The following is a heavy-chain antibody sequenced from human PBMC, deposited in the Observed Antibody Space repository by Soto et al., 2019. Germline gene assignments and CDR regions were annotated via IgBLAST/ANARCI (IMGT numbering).Heavy chain of an antibody. CDR3: ARQDYSNYRGGMDV. J-gene: IGHJ6*02. CDR1: RYSFTSHW. CDR2: IYPSDSDI. V-gene: IGHV5-51*01. D-gene: IGHD2-2*01. Sequence: GQSLKISCKTSRYSFTSHWIAWVRQMAGKGREWTGIIYPSDSDIRYRPSFQGQVTISVDKSISTAYLQWSSLKASHTATYYCARQDYSNYRGGMDVWGQGTTVTVSS.